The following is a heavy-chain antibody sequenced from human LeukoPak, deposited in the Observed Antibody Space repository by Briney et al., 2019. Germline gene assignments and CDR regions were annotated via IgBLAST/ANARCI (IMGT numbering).Heavy chain of an antibody. J-gene: IGHJ4*02. D-gene: IGHD6-19*01. V-gene: IGHV4-61*01. Sequence: SETLSLTCTVSGGSIRSSYYYWSWIRQPPGKGLEWIGYIYYSGSTNYNPSLKSRVTISVDTSKNQFSLKLSSVTAADTAVYYCARTRRIAVAEYYFDYWGQGTLVTVSS. CDR1: GGSIRSSYYY. CDR2: IYYSGST. CDR3: ARTRRIAVAEYYFDY.